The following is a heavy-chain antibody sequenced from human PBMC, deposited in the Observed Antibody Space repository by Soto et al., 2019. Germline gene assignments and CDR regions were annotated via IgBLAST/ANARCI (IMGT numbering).Heavy chain of an antibody. J-gene: IGHJ4*02. V-gene: IGHV1-3*01. CDR1: GYTFTGYY. CDR3: ARLLASGSYLS. CDR2: INAGNGNT. Sequence: ASVKVSCKASGYTFTGYYMHWVRQAPGQGLEWMGWINAGNGNTKYSQKFQGRVTITRDTSASTAYMELSSLRSEDTAVYYCARLLASGSYLSWGQGTLVTVSS. D-gene: IGHD1-26*01.